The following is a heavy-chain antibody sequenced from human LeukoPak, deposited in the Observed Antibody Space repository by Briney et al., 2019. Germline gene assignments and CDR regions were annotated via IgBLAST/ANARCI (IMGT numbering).Heavy chain of an antibody. Sequence: GGSLRLSCAASGFTFSSYGMHWVRQAPGKGLEWVANIKQDGSEKNYVDSVKGRFTISRDNAKNSMSLQMNSLRAEDTAVYYCTREGILAGVDYWGQGTLVTVSS. CDR1: GFTFSSYG. J-gene: IGHJ4*02. CDR3: TREGILAGVDY. CDR2: IKQDGSEK. V-gene: IGHV3-7*01. D-gene: IGHD6-13*01.